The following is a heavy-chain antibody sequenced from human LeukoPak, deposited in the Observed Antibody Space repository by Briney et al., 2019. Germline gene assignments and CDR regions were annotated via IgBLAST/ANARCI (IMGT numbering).Heavy chain of an antibody. D-gene: IGHD6-19*01. CDR2: IKQDGSGE. J-gene: IGHJ4*02. V-gene: IGHV3-7*01. CDR3: TTVYSIGWYNEGNY. Sequence: GGSLRLSCAASGLTFSSYAMSWVRQAPGKGLEWVAKIKQDGSGEYYLDSVKGRFTISRDNAKNSLYLQMNSLRAEDTAVYFCTTVYSIGWYNEGNYWGQGTLVTVSS. CDR1: GLTFSSYA.